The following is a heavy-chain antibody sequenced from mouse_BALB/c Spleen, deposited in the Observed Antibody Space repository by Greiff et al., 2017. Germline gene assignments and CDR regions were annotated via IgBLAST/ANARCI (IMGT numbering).Heavy chain of an antibody. CDR1: GFTFSSFG. Sequence: EVMLVESGGGLVQPGGSRKLSCAASGFTFSSFGMHWVRQAPEKGLEWVAYISSGSSTIYYADTVKGRFTISRDNPKNTLFLQMTSLRSEDTAMYYCARDGLGRRYFDYWGQGTTLTVSS. D-gene: IGHD4-1*01. CDR2: ISSGSSTI. V-gene: IGHV5-17*02. J-gene: IGHJ2*01. CDR3: ARDGLGRRYFDY.